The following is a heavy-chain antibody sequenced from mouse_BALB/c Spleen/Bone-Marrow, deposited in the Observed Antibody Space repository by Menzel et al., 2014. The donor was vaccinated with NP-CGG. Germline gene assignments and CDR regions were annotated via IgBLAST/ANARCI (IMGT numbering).Heavy chain of an antibody. D-gene: IGHD1-2*01. CDR1: GYTFTDYW. J-gene: IGHJ1*01. V-gene: IGHV1-69*01. CDR2: IDTSDSYT. CDR3: ARSAGYWYFDV. Sequence: QVQLQQSGAELVMPGASVKMSCKASGYTFTDYWMHWVKQRPGQGLEWIGAIDTSDSYTSYNQKFKGKVTLTVDEFSSTAYMQLSSLTSEDSAVYYCARSAGYWYFDVWGAGTTVTVSS.